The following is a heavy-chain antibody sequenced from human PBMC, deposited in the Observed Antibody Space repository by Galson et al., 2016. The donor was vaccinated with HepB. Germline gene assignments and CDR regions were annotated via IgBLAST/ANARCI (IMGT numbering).Heavy chain of an antibody. CDR3: ARHPEPDYYDSGSEYWYLDL. V-gene: IGHV1-69*06. J-gene: IGHJ2*01. CDR2: IIPLFGAT. CDR1: GGTFSNFA. Sequence: SVKVSCKASGGTFSNFAISWLRQAPGQGLEWMGGIIPLFGATNYAQTFQGRVTITADKSTTTVYMDLSSLKASDTAMYYCARHPEPDYYDSGSEYWYLDLWGRGTLVTVSS. D-gene: IGHD3-10*01.